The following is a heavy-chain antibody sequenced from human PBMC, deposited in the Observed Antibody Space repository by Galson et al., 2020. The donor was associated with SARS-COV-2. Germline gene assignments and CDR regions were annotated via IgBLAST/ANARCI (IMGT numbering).Heavy chain of an antibody. Sequence: ASVKVSCKASGYTFTSYAMNWVRQAPGQGLEWMGWINTNTGNPTYAQGFTGRFVFSLDTSVSTAYLQICSLKAEDTAVYYCAREWSGAETERNGAYWGQGTLVTVSS. J-gene: IGHJ4*02. CDR1: GYTFTSYA. CDR2: INTNTGNP. D-gene: IGHD3-3*01. CDR3: AREWSGAETERNGAY. V-gene: IGHV7-4-1*01.